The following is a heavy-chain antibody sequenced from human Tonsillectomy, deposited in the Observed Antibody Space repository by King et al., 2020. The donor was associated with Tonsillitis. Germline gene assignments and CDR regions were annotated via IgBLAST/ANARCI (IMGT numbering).Heavy chain of an antibody. D-gene: IGHD1-26*01. CDR3: ARQGGSYRGALGY. Sequence: VQLVESGAEVKKPGESLKISCKGSGYSFTSNWIGWVRQMPGKGLEWVGIIYPGDSDTRYSPSFQGHVTISVDKSISTAYLQWSSLKASDTAIYYCARQGGSYRGALGYGGQGPLVTVSS. V-gene: IGHV5-51*01. CDR1: GYSFTSNW. CDR2: IYPGDSDT. J-gene: IGHJ1*01.